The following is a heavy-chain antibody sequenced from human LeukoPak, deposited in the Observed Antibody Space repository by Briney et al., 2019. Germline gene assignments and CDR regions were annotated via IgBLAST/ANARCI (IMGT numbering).Heavy chain of an antibody. CDR1: GGSISSYY. J-gene: IGHJ5*02. V-gene: IGHV4-59*01. CDR3: ARIRVGGTSWFDP. D-gene: IGHD1-26*01. Sequence: PPETLSLTCTVSGGSISSYYWSWIRQPPGKGLEWIGYIYYSGSTNYNPSLWSRVTISVDTSKDQFSLKLSSVTAADTAVYYCARIRVGGTSWFDPWGQGTLVTVSS. CDR2: IYYSGST.